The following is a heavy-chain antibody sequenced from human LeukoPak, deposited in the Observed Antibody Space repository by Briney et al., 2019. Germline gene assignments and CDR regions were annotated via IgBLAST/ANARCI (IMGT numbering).Heavy chain of an antibody. CDR3: ASAGYCSSTSCYYIDP. V-gene: IGHV1-69*13. Sequence: SVKVSCKASGGTFSSYAISWVRQAPGQGLEWMGGIIPIFGTANYAQKFQGRVTITADESTSTAYMELSSLRSEDTAVYYCASAGYCSSTSCYYIDPWGQGTLVTVSS. CDR2: IIPIFGTA. CDR1: GGTFSSYA. J-gene: IGHJ5*02. D-gene: IGHD2-2*01.